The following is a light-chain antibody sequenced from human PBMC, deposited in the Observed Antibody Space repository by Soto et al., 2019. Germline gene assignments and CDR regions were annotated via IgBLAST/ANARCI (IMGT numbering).Light chain of an antibody. CDR3: ASYAGNDIVL. CDR1: SSDVGSYGY. Sequence: QSALTQPPSASGSPGQSVTISCTGTSSDVGSYGYVSWYQQHSGTAPKLMLYEVYKRPSGVPDRFSGSRSGNTASLTVSGLQSEDEANYYCASYAGNDIVLFGGGTQLTVL. CDR2: EVY. J-gene: IGLJ2*01. V-gene: IGLV2-8*01.